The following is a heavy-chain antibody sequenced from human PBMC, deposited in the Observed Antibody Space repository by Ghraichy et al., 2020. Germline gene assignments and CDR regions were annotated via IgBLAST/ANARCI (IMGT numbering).Heavy chain of an antibody. J-gene: IGHJ4*02. CDR1: GGSFSGYY. D-gene: IGHD2-15*01. V-gene: IGHV4-34*01. CDR3: ARGSPYCSGGSCYAPWYY. Sequence: SETLSLTCAVYGGSFSGYYWSWIRQPPGKGLEWIGEINHSGSTNYNPSLKSRVTISVDTSKNQFSLKLSSVTAADTAVYYCARGSPYCSGGSCYAPWYYWGQGTLVTVSS. CDR2: INHSGST.